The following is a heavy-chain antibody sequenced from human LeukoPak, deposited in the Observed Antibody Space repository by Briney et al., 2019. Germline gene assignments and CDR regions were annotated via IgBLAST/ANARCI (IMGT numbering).Heavy chain of an antibody. Sequence: SGGSLRLSWGASGFSIGASWMHWVRQAPGKGLVWISRISIDGTETIYGDSVKGRFIISRDNAKNTLYLQMNSLGVEDTAVYYCVRLSSTSPGTWYKLFDQWGQGTLVTVSS. D-gene: IGHD2-2*01. CDR1: GFSIGASW. J-gene: IGHJ4*02. CDR3: VRLSSTSPGTWYKLFDQ. V-gene: IGHV3-74*01. CDR2: ISIDGTET.